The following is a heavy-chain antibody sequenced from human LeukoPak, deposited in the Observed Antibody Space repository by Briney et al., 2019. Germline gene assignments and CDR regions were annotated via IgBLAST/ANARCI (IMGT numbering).Heavy chain of an antibody. J-gene: IGHJ4*02. CDR2: IYYSGST. Sequence: SETLSLTCTVSGYSISSGYYWGWIRQPPGKGLEWIGSIYYSGSTYYNPSLKSRVTISVDTSKNQFSLKLSSVTAADTAVYYCARHFISIAYCGGDWYFPFYHWGQGTLVTVSS. CDR1: GYSISSGYY. D-gene: IGHD2-21*01. V-gene: IGHV4-38-2*02. CDR3: ARHFISIAYCGGDWYFPFYH.